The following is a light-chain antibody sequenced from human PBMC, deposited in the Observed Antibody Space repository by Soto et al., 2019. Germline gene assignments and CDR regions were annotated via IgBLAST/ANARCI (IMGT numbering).Light chain of an antibody. Sequence: DIQMTQSPSSLSASVGDRVTITCRASQSISSHLNWYQQKPGKAPKLLIYAASSLQSGVPSRFSGSGSGTDFSLNISGLQPEDFATYPCQQSYSNPLTFGQGTQVEIK. CDR2: AAS. J-gene: IGKJ1*01. CDR3: QQSYSNPLT. CDR1: QSISSH. V-gene: IGKV1-39*01.